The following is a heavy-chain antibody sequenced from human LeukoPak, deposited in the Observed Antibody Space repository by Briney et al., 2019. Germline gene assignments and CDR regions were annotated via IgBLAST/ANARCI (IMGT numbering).Heavy chain of an antibody. CDR3: ARYSSGGMKPPDYYYYYYMDV. Sequence: SETLSLTCTVSGGSISSYYGSWIRPPPGEGLEWIGYIYYIGSTNYNPSPQSRVTISVDTSKNHYSLKLSSVTAADTAVYYCARYSSGGMKPPDYYYYYYMDVWGKGNTVTVSS. CDR1: GGSISSYY. D-gene: IGHD3-16*01. CDR2: IYYIGST. V-gene: IGHV4-59*01. J-gene: IGHJ6*03.